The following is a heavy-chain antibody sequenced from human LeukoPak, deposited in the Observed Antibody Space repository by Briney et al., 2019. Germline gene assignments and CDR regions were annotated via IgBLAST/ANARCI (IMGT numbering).Heavy chain of an antibody. V-gene: IGHV3-21*01. D-gene: IGHD3-9*01. J-gene: IGHJ4*02. Sequence: GGSLRLSCAASGFTLSSYSMNWVRQAPGKGLEWVSCISSSSTYIYYAHPVKGRFTISRDNAKNSLHLQMDSLRVEDTAVYYCARSYYDILTGQPYYFDYWGQGALVTVSS. CDR1: GFTLSSYS. CDR3: ARSYYDILTGQPYYFDY. CDR2: ISSSSTYI.